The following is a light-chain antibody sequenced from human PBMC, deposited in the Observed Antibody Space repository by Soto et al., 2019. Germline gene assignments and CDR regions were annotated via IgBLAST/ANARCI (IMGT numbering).Light chain of an antibody. Sequence: DIVMTQSPDSLAVSLGGTATINCSQSVFYSSDNRNYLVWYQQKSGQPPRLLISWASTRAFGVPDRISGSGSGTDFTLTIRSLQAEDVAVYYCQQHYSTPRTFGQGTKVEI. CDR3: QQHYSTPRT. V-gene: IGKV4-1*01. CDR2: WAS. CDR1: QSVFYSSDNRNY. J-gene: IGKJ1*01.